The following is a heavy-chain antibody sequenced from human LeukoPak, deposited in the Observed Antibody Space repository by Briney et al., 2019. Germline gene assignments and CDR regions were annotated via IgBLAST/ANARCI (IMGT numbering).Heavy chain of an antibody. CDR2: IYTSGST. D-gene: IGHD3-10*01. V-gene: IGHV4-61*02. Sequence: SQTLSLTCTVSGGSISSGSYYWSWIRQPAGKGLEWIGRIYTSGSTNYNPSLKSRVTISVDTSKNQFSLKLSSVTAADTAVYYCARERFDYYGSGSWGYYYYMDVWGKGTTVTISS. CDR3: ARERFDYYGSGSWGYYYYMDV. J-gene: IGHJ6*03. CDR1: GGSISSGSYY.